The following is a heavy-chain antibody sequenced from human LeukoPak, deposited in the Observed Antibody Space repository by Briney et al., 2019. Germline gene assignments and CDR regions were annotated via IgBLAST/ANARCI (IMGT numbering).Heavy chain of an antibody. CDR3: ARVHVTVAAQFDY. Sequence: GASVKVSCKASGGTFSSYAISWVRQAPGQGLEWMGGIIPIFGTANYAQKFQGRVTITADKSTSTAYVELSSLRSEDTAVYYCARVHVTVAAQFDYWGQGTLVTVSS. D-gene: IGHD6-19*01. J-gene: IGHJ4*02. V-gene: IGHV1-69*06. CDR2: IIPIFGTA. CDR1: GGTFSSYA.